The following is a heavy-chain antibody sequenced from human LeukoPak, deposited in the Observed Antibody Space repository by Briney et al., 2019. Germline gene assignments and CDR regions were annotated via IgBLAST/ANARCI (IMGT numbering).Heavy chain of an antibody. Sequence: SETLSLTCTVSGGSISSYYWSWIRQPPGKGLEWIGYIYYSGSTNYNPSLKSRVTISVDTSKNQFSLKLSSVTAADTAVYYCARYYYDNYFDYWGQGTLVTVSS. V-gene: IGHV4-59*08. CDR2: IYYSGST. J-gene: IGHJ4*02. D-gene: IGHD3-22*01. CDR3: ARYYYDNYFDY. CDR1: GGSISSYY.